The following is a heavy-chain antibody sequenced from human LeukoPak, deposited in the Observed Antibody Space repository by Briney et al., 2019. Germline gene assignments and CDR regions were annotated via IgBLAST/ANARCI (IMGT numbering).Heavy chain of an antibody. CDR3: ARGSLVHYYGSGSYRIRAGFDY. J-gene: IGHJ4*02. CDR1: GFTFSSYS. CDR2: ISSSSSTI. Sequence: GGSLRLSCAASGFTFSSYSMNWVRQAPGKGLEWVSYISSSSSTIYYADSVKGRFTISRDNAKNSLYLQVNSLRAEDTAVYYCARGSLVHYYGSGSYRIRAGFDYWGQGTLVTVSS. D-gene: IGHD3-10*01. V-gene: IGHV3-48*04.